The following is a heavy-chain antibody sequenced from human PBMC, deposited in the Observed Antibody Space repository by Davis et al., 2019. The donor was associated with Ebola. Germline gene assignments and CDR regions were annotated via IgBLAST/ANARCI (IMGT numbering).Heavy chain of an antibody. V-gene: IGHV3-74*01. CDR1: GFTFSSYW. CDR2: INSDGSST. CDR3: ARTRDGMDV. Sequence: HTGGSLRLSCAASGFTFSSYWMHWVRQAPGKGLVWVSRINSDGSSTSYADSVKGRFTISRDNAKNSLYLQMNSLSGEDTAVYYCARTRDGMDVWGKGTTVTVSS. J-gene: IGHJ6*04. D-gene: IGHD3-10*01.